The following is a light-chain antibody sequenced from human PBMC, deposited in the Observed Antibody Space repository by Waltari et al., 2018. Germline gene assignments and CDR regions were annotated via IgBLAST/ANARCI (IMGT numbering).Light chain of an antibody. CDR1: QRISSW. Sequence: DIQMTQSPSTLSASVGDRVTITCRASQRISSWLAWYQQKPGKAPKRLIYQAFSSRDGVPSRFSGSGSGTEFTLTISSLQPDDFATYYCQQYSSYFRTFGQGTKVEIK. J-gene: IGKJ1*01. V-gene: IGKV1-5*03. CDR3: QQYSSYFRT. CDR2: QAF.